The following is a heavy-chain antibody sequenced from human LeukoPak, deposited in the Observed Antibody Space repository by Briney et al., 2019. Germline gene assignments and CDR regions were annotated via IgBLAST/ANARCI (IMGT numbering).Heavy chain of an antibody. V-gene: IGHV1-2*02. D-gene: IGHD2-2*01. CDR3: AVVPAAIRSYYYGMDV. CDR1: GYTFTGYY. CDR2: INPNSGGT. Sequence: ASVKVSCKASGYTFTGYYMHWVRQAPGQGLEWMGWINPNSGGTNYAQKFQGRVTMTRDTSISTVYMELSRLRSDDTAVYYCAVVPAAIRSYYYGMDVWGQGTTVTVSS. J-gene: IGHJ6*02.